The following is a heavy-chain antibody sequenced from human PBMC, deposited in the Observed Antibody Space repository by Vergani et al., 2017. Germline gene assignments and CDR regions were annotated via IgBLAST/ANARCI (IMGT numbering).Heavy chain of an antibody. D-gene: IGHD3-3*01. V-gene: IGHV3-23*01. Sequence: EVQLLESGGGLVQPGGSLRLSCAASGFTFSSYAMSWVRQAPGKGLEWVSAIGGSGGSTYYADSVKGRFTISRDNAKNTLYLQMNSLRAEDTAVYYCAKISLVRKYYDFWCGYRGFDYWGQGTLVTVSS. J-gene: IGHJ4*02. CDR2: IGGSGGST. CDR1: GFTFSSYA. CDR3: AKISLVRKYYDFWCGYRGFDY.